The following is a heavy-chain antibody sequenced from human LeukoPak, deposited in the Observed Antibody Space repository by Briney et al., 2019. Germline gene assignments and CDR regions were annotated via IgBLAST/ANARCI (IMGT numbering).Heavy chain of an antibody. Sequence: ASVKVSCKASGYTFTRYGISWVRQAPGQGLEWMGWISAYYNNTNYAQKIQGRVTMTTDTSTSTAYMELRSLRSDDTAVYYCARDCYHGHCGGGSCFLLDSWGQGTLVTVSS. D-gene: IGHD2-15*01. V-gene: IGHV1-18*01. CDR1: GYTFTRYG. CDR2: ISAYYNNT. CDR3: ARDCYHGHCGGGSCFLLDS. J-gene: IGHJ4*02.